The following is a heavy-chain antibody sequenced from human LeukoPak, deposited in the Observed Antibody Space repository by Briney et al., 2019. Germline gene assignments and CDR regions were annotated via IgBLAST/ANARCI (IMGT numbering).Heavy chain of an antibody. CDR3: ARHLLRGGWYGSDYGMDV. J-gene: IGHJ6*02. Sequence: SETLSLTCTVSGGSISSSGYYWGWVRQPPGKGLEWIGSIDYSGSTFYNPSLKGRVTISADTSKKQYSLNVNSVTAADTAVYYCARHLLRGGWYGSDYGMDVWGQGTTVTVSS. CDR1: GGSISSSGYY. V-gene: IGHV4-39*07. CDR2: IDYSGST. D-gene: IGHD6-19*01.